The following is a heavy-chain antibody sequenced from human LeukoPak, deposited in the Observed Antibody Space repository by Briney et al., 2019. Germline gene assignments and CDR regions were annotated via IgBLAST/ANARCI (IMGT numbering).Heavy chain of an antibody. Sequence: GGSLRLSCLTSGFTLSTNAMSWVRQAPGKGLEWISGISGSGASTYYADSVKGRFTISRDDSRNTLYLQMNSLRGDDTAIYYCAKDVGKWESLHFFDYWGQGTLVTVSS. CDR3: AKDVGKWESLHFFDY. CDR1: GFTLSTNA. D-gene: IGHD1-26*01. J-gene: IGHJ4*02. V-gene: IGHV3-23*01. CDR2: ISGSGAST.